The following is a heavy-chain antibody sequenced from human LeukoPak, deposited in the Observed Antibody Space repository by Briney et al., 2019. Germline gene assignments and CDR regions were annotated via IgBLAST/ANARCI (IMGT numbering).Heavy chain of an antibody. J-gene: IGHJ4*02. D-gene: IGHD6-19*01. CDR2: ISTSSSYT. Sequence: GGSLRLSCAASGFTFSDYYMSWLREAPGKGVEWVSYISTSSSYTNFADSVRGRFTISRDNAKHSLYLQMNSLRAEDTAVYYCAKGGIAVAGSVDYWGQGTLVTVSS. V-gene: IGHV3-11*06. CDR1: GFTFSDYY. CDR3: AKGGIAVAGSVDY.